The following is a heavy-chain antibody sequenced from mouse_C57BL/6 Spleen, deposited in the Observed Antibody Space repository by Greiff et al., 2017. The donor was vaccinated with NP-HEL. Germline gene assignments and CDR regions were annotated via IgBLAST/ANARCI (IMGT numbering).Heavy chain of an antibody. Sequence: VQLQQSGAELVKPGASVKLSCEASGYTFTSYWMQWVKQRPGQGLEWIGEIDPSDSYTNYNQKFKGKATLTVDTSSSTAYMQLSSLTSEDSAVYYCARRRGYYDYDEFAYWGQGTLVTVSA. CDR2: IDPSDSYT. CDR3: ARRRGYYDYDEFAY. J-gene: IGHJ3*01. CDR1: GYTFTSYW. D-gene: IGHD2-4*01. V-gene: IGHV1-50*01.